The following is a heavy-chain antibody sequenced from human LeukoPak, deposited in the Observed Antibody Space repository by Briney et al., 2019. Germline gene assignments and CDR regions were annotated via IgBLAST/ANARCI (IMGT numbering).Heavy chain of an antibody. D-gene: IGHD2-2*01. V-gene: IGHV4-31*03. CDR1: GVPVSDGRYY. CDR2: KYYSGSA. Sequence: SQTLSLTCSVSGVPVSDGRYYWTWIRQYPGKGLEWIGYKYYSGSAKYNPSLKSRLTISIDTSKNQFSLQLSSVTAADTATYYCATPYCSSISCLDVFNMWGQGTGVTDSS. CDR3: ATPYCSSISCLDVFNM. J-gene: IGHJ3*02.